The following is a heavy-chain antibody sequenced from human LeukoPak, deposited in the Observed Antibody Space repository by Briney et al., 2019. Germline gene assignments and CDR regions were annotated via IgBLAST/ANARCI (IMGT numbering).Heavy chain of an antibody. V-gene: IGHV3-15*01. CDR1: GFTFSNAW. Sequence: VGSLRLSCAASGFTFSNAWMSCVRQAPGKGLEWVGRIKSKTDGGTTDYAAPVKGRFTISRDDSKNTLYLQMNSLKTEDTAVYYCTTGLIAAAVYDAFDIWGQGTMVTVSS. CDR3: TTGLIAAAVYDAFDI. CDR2: IKSKTDGGTT. J-gene: IGHJ3*02. D-gene: IGHD6-13*01.